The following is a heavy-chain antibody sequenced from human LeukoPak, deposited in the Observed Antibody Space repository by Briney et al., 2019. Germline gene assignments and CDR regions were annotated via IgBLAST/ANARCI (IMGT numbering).Heavy chain of an antibody. CDR1: GYTFTSYG. CDR2: ISAYNGNT. J-gene: IGHJ4*02. CDR3: ARVATDIVATIYFDY. V-gene: IGHV1-18*01. Sequence: ASVKVSCKASGYTFTSYGISWVRQAPGQGLEWMGWISAYNGNTNYAQKLQGRVTMTTGTSTSTAYMELRSLRSDDTAVYYCARVATDIVATIYFDYWGQGTLVTVSS. D-gene: IGHD5-12*01.